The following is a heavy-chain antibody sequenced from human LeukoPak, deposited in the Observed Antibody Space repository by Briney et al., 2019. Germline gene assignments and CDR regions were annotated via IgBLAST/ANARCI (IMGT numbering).Heavy chain of an antibody. Sequence: SETLSLTCSVSGGSISSYYWSWIRQPPGKGLEWIGYIYYSGSTNYNPSLKSRVTISVDTSKNQFSLRLTSVTAADTAVYYCARIFRGVIIAVDYWGQGTLVTVSS. CDR3: ARIFRGVIIAVDY. J-gene: IGHJ4*02. CDR1: GGSISSYY. D-gene: IGHD3-10*01. V-gene: IGHV4-59*08. CDR2: IYYSGST.